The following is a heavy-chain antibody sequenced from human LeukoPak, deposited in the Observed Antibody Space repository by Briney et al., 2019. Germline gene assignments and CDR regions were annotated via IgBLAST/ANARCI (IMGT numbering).Heavy chain of an antibody. V-gene: IGHV4-59*08. J-gene: IGHJ4*02. CDR3: ARHERRTSDRLFDY. D-gene: IGHD1-14*01. Sequence: PSETLSLTCAVYGGSFSGYYWSWIRQPPGNGLEWIGYVYYSGSTDYNPSLKSRVTISVDTSKNQFSLSLSSVTAADTAVYYCARHERRTSDRLFDYWGQGTLVTVSS. CDR2: VYYSGST. CDR1: GGSFSGYY.